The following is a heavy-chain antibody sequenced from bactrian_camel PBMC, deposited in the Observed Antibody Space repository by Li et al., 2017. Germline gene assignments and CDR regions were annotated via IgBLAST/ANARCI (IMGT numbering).Heavy chain of an antibody. D-gene: IGHD7*01. CDR1: GFTVDGSE. V-gene: IGHV3S63*01. J-gene: IGHJ6*01. Sequence: HVQLVESGGGSVQAGGSLRLSCTASGFTVDGSELGWYRQAQGKEREAVARIFTAAGNTYYDDPVKGRFTISRNTAENTVYLQMNNLKPEDSAMYCCAAETGGCLSATVYTDFDVWGQGTQVTVS. CDR2: IFTAAGNT. CDR3: AAETGGCLSATVYTDFDV.